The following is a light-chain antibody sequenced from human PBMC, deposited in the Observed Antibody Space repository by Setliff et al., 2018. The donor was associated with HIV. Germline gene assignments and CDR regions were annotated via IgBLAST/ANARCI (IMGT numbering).Light chain of an antibody. V-gene: IGLV2-23*02. Sequence: QSALAQPPSASGTPGQRVTISCTGTFSDVGNYNLVSWYQHYPGKAPKLIIYEVDKRPSGVSNRFSGSKSGNAASLTISGLQAEDEADYHCCSYAGESTFVFGGGTKVTVL. CDR1: FSDVGNYNL. CDR2: EVD. CDR3: CSYAGESTFV. J-gene: IGLJ2*01.